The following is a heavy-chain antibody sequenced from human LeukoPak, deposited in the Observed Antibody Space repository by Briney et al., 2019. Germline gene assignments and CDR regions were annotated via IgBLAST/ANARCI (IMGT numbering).Heavy chain of an antibody. CDR3: ARSAGDYYYYMDV. CDR1: GGTFISYA. V-gene: IGHV1-69*04. Sequence: SVEVSCKASGGTFISYAISWVRQAPGQGLEWMGRIIPILGIANYAQKFQGRVTITTDESTSTAYMELSSLKSEDTAVYYCARSAGDYYYYMDVWGKGTTVTVSS. J-gene: IGHJ6*03. CDR2: IIPILGIA. D-gene: IGHD3-10*01.